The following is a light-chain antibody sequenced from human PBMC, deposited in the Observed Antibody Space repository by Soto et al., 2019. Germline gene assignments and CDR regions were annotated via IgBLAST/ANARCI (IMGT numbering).Light chain of an antibody. J-gene: IGKJ3*01. CDR2: DAS. CDR1: ENVFNF. Sequence: EIVMTQSPATLSLSPGDRATLSCRASENVFNFMAWYQHKPGLAPRLLIYDASNRATGVPSRFSGSGSGTDFTLTISSLDPEDVVVDYCQQRTKWPPIFTFGPGTKVEIK. V-gene: IGKV3-11*01. CDR3: QQRTKWPPIFT.